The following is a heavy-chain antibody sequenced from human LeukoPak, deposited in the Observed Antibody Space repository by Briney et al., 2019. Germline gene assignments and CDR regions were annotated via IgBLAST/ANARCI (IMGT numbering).Heavy chain of an antibody. Sequence: SETLSLTCAVYGGSFSGYYWSWIRQPPGKGLEWIGYIYYSGSTNYNPSLKSRVTISVDTSKNQFSLKLSSVTAADTAVYYCARDPTTRGYYYYYGMDVWGQGTTVTVSS. D-gene: IGHD1-14*01. CDR3: ARDPTTRGYYYYYGMDV. CDR1: GGSFSGYY. V-gene: IGHV4-59*01. J-gene: IGHJ6*02. CDR2: IYYSGST.